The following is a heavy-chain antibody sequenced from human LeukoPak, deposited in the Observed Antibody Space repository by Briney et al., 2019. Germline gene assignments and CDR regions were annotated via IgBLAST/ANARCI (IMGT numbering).Heavy chain of an antibody. CDR3: SRGLNSRKLGY. CDR1: GASFNSDDQY. D-gene: IGHD2/OR15-2a*01. V-gene: IGHV4-31*03. J-gene: IGHJ4*02. Sequence: RTSETLSRTCTVSGASFNSDDQYWNWIRQSPGKGLEWIGSIHPSGMLCNNPSLESRVTMSRDTSKNQFSLNLNSVTAADTAVYFCSRGLNSRKLGYWGQGILVTVSS. CDR2: IHPSGML.